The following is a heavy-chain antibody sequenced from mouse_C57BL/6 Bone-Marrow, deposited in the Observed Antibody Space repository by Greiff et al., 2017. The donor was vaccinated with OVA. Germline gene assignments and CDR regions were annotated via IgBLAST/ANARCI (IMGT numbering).Heavy chain of an antibody. D-gene: IGHD1-2*01. CDR3: TRKSHYSGPSDY. CDR1: GFTFSSYA. CDR2: ISSGGDYI. V-gene: IGHV5-9-1*02. Sequence: EVKLVESGEGLVKPGGSLKLSCAASGFTFSSYAMSWVRQTPEKRLEWVAYISSGGDYIYYADTVKGRFTISRDNARNTLYLQMSSLKSEDTAMYYCTRKSHYSGPSDYWGQGTTLTVSS. J-gene: IGHJ2*01.